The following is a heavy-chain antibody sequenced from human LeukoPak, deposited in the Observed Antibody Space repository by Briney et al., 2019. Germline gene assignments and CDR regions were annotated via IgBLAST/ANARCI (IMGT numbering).Heavy chain of an antibody. Sequence: GGSLRLSCIGSGFPISTYGMNWVRQAPGQGMGLVSSMHGSGGIRGYADSVQGRFTISRDNSKNTLFLEMNSLRGEDTAVYYCGRDPNGDYIGAFEMWGPGTLVTVSS. CDR1: GFPISTYG. J-gene: IGHJ3*02. CDR2: MHGSGGIR. CDR3: GRDPNGDYIGAFEM. D-gene: IGHD4-17*01. V-gene: IGHV3-23*01.